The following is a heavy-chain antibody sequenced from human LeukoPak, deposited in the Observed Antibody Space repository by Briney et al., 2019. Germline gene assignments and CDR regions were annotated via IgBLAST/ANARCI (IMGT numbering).Heavy chain of an antibody. CDR2: IYYSGST. Sequence: SETLSLTCTVSGGSISSSSYYWGWIRQPPGKGLEWIGSIYYSGSTYYNPSLKSRVTISVDTSQNQFSLKLSSVTAADTAVYYCARRSGYDSIDYWGQGTLVTVSS. CDR1: GGSISSSSYY. CDR3: ARRSGYDSIDY. J-gene: IGHJ4*02. D-gene: IGHD5-12*01. V-gene: IGHV4-39*07.